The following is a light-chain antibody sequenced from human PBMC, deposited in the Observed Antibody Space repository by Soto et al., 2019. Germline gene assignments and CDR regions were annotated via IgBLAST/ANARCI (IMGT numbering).Light chain of an antibody. CDR1: QSISSW. J-gene: IGKJ1*01. CDR3: QQYSTYRT. CDR2: KAS. V-gene: IGKV1-5*03. Sequence: IHTTHAPSTLSASFGDRVAITGRASQSISSWLAWYQQKPGKAPKLLIFKASSLESGVPSRFSGSGSGTEFTLTISSLQPDDFATYYCQQYSTYRTFGQGTKVDIK.